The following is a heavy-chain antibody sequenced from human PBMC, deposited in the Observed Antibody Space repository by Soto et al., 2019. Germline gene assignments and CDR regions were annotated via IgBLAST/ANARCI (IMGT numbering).Heavy chain of an antibody. CDR2: ISYDGSNK. Sequence: GGSLRLSCSASGFTFSGYDMHWVRQAPDKGPEWVAVISYDGSNKYYADSVKGRFTISRDNSKNTLYLQMNSLRAEDTAVYYCAKVLDPKVTKDYSYFGLHVWGLGTTVTVSS. CDR3: AKVLDPKVTKDYSYFGLHV. D-gene: IGHD3-3*01. J-gene: IGHJ6*02. V-gene: IGHV3-30*18. CDR1: GFTFSGYD.